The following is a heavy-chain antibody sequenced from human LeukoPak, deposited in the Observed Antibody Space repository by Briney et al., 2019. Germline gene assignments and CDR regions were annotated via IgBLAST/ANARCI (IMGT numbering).Heavy chain of an antibody. CDR1: GYTFTSYD. V-gene: IGHV1-46*01. CDR2: TNPSGDST. D-gene: IGHD2-21*02. Sequence: ASVKVSCKASGYTFTSYDMHWVRQAPGQGLEWMGITNPSGDSTSYAQKFQGRVTMTRDTSTSTVYMELSSLRSEDMAVYYCASVLYCGADCYSGRYFFDYWGQGTLVTVSP. CDR3: ASVLYCGADCYSGRYFFDY. J-gene: IGHJ4*02.